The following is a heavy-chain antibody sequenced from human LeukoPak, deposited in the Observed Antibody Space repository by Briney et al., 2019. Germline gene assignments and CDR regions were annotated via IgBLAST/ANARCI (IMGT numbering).Heavy chain of an antibody. Sequence: GGSLRLSCAASGFTFSSYEMNGVRQAPGKGLEGVSNISSSASTIYYADSVKGRFTISRDNAKNSLYLQMNSLRAEDTAVYYCAVSGGVLTWFYYLDYWGQGTLVTVSS. CDR1: GFTFSSYE. J-gene: IGHJ4*02. CDR3: AVSGGVLTWFYYLDY. V-gene: IGHV3-48*03. CDR2: ISSSASTI. D-gene: IGHD2-8*02.